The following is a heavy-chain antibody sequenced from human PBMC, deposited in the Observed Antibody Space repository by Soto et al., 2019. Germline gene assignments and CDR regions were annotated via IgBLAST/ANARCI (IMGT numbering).Heavy chain of an antibody. CDR2: IYYSGST. V-gene: IGHV4-39*01. D-gene: IGHD5-12*01. CDR1: GGSISSSSYC. CDR3: ARLLRHNYYGMDV. Sequence: PSETLSLTCTVSGGSISSSSYCWGWIRQPPGKGLEWIGSIYYSGSTYYNPSLKSRVTISVDTSKNQFSLKLSSVTAADTAVYYCARLLRHNYYGMDVWGQGTTVTVSS. J-gene: IGHJ6*02.